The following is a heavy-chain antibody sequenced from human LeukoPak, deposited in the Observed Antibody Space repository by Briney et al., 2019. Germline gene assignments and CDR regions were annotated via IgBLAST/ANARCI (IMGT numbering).Heavy chain of an antibody. V-gene: IGHV4-4*07. CDR1: GGSISSYY. J-gene: IGHJ4*02. D-gene: IGHD2-2*01. Sequence: SETLSLTCTVSGGSISSYYWSWIRQPAGKGLEWIGRIYTSGSTNYNPSLKSRVTMSVDTSKNQFSLKLSSVTAADTAVYYCARDCSSTSCYRAFDYWGQGTLVTVSS. CDR2: IYTSGST. CDR3: ARDCSSTSCYRAFDY.